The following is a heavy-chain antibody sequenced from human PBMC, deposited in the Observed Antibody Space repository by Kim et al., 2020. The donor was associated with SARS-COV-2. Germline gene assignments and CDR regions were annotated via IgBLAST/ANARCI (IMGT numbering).Heavy chain of an antibody. J-gene: IGHJ6*02. CDR1: GGSISSYY. V-gene: IGHV4-59*01. D-gene: IGHD6-6*01. CDR2: IYYSGST. Sequence: SETLSLTCTVSGGSISSYYWSWIRQPPGKGLEWIGYIYYSGSTNYNPSLKSRVTISVDTSKNQFSLKLSSVTAADTAVYYCARDDTGIAARPEGYYYYGMDVWGQGTTVTVSS. CDR3: ARDDTGIAARPEGYYYYGMDV.